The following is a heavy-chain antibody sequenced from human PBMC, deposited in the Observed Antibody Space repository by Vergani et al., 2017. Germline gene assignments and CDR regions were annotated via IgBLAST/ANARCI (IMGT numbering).Heavy chain of an antibody. Sequence: QVQLVQSGAEVKKPGSSVKVSCKASGGTFSSYAISWVRQAPGQGLEWMGRIIPIFGTANYAQKFQGRVTITADESTSTAYMELSSLRSEATAVYYCASTYYDXFTGLAYYYYGMDVWGQGTTVTVSS. CDR1: GGTFSSYA. J-gene: IGHJ6*02. CDR3: ASTYYDXFTGLAYYYYGMDV. CDR2: IIPIFGTA. D-gene: IGHD3-9*01. V-gene: IGHV1-69*13.